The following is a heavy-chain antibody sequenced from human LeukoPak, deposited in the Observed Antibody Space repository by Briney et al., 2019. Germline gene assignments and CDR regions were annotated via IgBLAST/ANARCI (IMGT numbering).Heavy chain of an antibody. V-gene: IGHV4-34*01. CDR2: ISHIGST. J-gene: IGHJ4*02. D-gene: IGHD1-26*01. CDR1: GGSFSGHY. Sequence: SETLSLTCAVYGGSFSGHYWSWIRQPPGKGLEWIGEISHIGSTNYNPSLKSRVTISADTSNNQFSLKLSSVTAADTAVYYCASGNWDFDYWGQGTLVTVSS. CDR3: ASGNWDFDY.